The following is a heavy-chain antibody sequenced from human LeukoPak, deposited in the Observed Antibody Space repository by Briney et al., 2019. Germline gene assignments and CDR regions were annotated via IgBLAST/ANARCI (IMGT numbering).Heavy chain of an antibody. CDR3: AAVGATTRSVLY. CDR1: GFTFSNYW. CDR2: INQDGSEK. V-gene: IGHV3-7*01. Sequence: GGSLRLSCAASGFTFSNYWMSWVRQAPGKGLEWVANINQDGSEKYYVDSAKGRFTISRDNAKNALYLQMNSLRAEDTAVYSCAAVGATTRSVLYWGQGTLVTVSS. D-gene: IGHD1-26*01. J-gene: IGHJ4*02.